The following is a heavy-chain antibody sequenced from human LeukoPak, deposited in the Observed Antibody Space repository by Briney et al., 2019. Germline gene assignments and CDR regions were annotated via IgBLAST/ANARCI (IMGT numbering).Heavy chain of an antibody. CDR1: RAPISTYY. V-gene: IGHV4-59*01. D-gene: IGHD3-3*01. Sequence: KPSETLSLTCTVSRAPISTYYWSWLRQPPGKGLECIGYIYYSGSSNYNPSLKGRVTMSVDTSKNQFSLRLSSVTAADTAVYYCARGSDYGDYWGQGTLVTVSS. J-gene: IGHJ4*02. CDR3: ARGSDYGDY. CDR2: IYYSGSS.